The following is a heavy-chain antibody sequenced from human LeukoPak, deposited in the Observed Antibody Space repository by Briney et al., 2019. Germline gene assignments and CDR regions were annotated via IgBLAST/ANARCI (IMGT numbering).Heavy chain of an antibody. D-gene: IGHD6-13*01. Sequence: GASVKVSCKASGYTFTSCDINWVRQATGQGLEWMGWMDPNSGNTGYAQKFQGRVTMTRNTSISTAYMELSSLRSEDTAVYYCARGLRQLRYSSPGGYWGQGTLVTVSS. CDR3: ARGLRQLRYSSPGGY. CDR2: MDPNSGNT. J-gene: IGHJ4*02. CDR1: GYTFTSCD. V-gene: IGHV1-8*01.